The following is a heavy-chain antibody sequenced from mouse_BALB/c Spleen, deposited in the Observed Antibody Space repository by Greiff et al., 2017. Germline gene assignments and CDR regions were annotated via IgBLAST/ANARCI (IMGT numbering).Heavy chain of an antibody. CDR3: TRHSIYYYGSSYAMDY. J-gene: IGHJ4*01. CDR1: GYTFTSYY. CDR2: INPSNGGT. Sequence: VQLQQSGAELVKPGASVKLSCKASGYTFTSYYMYWVKQRPGQGLEWIGEINPSNGGTNFNEKFKSKATLTVDKSSSTAYMQLSSLTSEDSAVYYCTRHSIYYYGSSYAMDYWGQGTSVTVSS. V-gene: IGHV1S81*02. D-gene: IGHD1-1*01.